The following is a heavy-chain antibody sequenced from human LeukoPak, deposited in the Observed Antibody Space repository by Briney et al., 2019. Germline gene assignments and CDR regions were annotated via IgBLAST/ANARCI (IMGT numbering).Heavy chain of an antibody. CDR2: IIPIFGTA. CDR3: ARGDFLVGATTGYYLDY. D-gene: IGHD1-26*01. J-gene: IGHJ4*02. Sequence: SVKVSCKASGGTFSSYAISWVRQAPGQGLEWMGGIIPIFGTANYAQKFQGRVTITTDESTSTAYMELSSLRSEDTAVYYCARGDFLVGATTGYYLDYWGQGTLVTVSS. CDR1: GGTFSSYA. V-gene: IGHV1-69*05.